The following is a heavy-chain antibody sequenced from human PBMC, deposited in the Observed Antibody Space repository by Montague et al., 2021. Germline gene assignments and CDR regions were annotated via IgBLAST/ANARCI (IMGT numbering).Heavy chain of an antibody. V-gene: IGHV4-4*02. CDR1: GDSINSGRC. J-gene: IGHJ5*02. CDR2: IHHSETI. Sequence: SETLSLTCAVCGDSINSGRCWSWVRPPPEKGLEWIGKIHHSETIYCKSSLKSRVTMSVQMSKNQFSLNLRSVTAADTATYYCARGPRGYGSGSRFDPWGQGTLIVVSS. D-gene: IGHD3-10*01. CDR3: ARGPRGYGSGSRFDP.